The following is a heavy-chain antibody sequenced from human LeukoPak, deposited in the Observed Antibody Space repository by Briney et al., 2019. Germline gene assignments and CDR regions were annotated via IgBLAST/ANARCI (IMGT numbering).Heavy chain of an antibody. CDR3: ARERPPGDSSNWFLEGYFDI. V-gene: IGHV1-69*05. D-gene: IGHD6-13*01. J-gene: IGHJ4*02. CDR2: IIPIFGTA. CDR1: GGTFSSYA. Sequence: GSSVKVSCKASGGTFSSYAITWVRQAPGQELEWMGRIIPIFGTANYAQKFQGRVTITTDGSTSTAYMELSTLRSDDTAVYYCARERPPGDSSNWFLEGYFDIWGQGTLVTVSS.